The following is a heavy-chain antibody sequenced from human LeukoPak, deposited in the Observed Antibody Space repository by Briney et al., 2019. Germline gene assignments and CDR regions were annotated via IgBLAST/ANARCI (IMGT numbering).Heavy chain of an antibody. J-gene: IGHJ3*02. Sequence: SETLSLTCTVSGGSISSYYWSWIRQPPGKGLEWIGYIYYSGSTNYNPSLKSRVTISVDTSKNQFSLKLSSVTAADTAVYYCARVAPRMNAFDIWGQGTMVTVSS. CDR2: IYYSGST. CDR1: GGSISSYY. CDR3: ARVAPRMNAFDI. V-gene: IGHV4-59*01.